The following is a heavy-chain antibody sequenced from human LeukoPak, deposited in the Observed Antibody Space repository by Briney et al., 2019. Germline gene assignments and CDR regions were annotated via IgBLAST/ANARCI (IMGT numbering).Heavy chain of an antibody. CDR1: GFTFSSYW. D-gene: IGHD3-10*01. CDR2: INSDGSST. CDR3: ARVTMVRGRRYYYYMDV. V-gene: IGHV3-74*01. J-gene: IGHJ6*03. Sequence: PGGSLRLSCAASGFTFSSYWMHWVRQAPGKGLVWVSRINSDGSSTSYADSVKGRFTISRDNAKNTLYLQMNSLRAEDTAVYYCARVTMVRGRRYYYYMDVWGKGTTVTISS.